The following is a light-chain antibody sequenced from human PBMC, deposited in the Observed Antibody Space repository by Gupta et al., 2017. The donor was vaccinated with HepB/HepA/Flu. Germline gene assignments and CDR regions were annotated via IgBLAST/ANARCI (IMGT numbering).Light chain of an antibody. CDR1: TGAVTTTRY. J-gene: IGLJ3*02. Sequence: GATPTLTCGTSTGAVTTTRYPYWFQQKPGQAPRALIYDTSITYSWTPARFSGSLLGGKAALTLSSAQPEDEADYYCLLSYSDTRLWVFGGGTKLTVL. CDR2: DTS. CDR3: LLSYSDTRLWV. V-gene: IGLV7-46*01.